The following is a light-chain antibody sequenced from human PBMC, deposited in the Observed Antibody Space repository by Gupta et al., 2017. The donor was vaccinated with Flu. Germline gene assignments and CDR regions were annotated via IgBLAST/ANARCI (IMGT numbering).Light chain of an antibody. CDR3: QQEHNWPST. CDR2: RPS. Sequence: PVSVSVSLGETASLSCRASQSTSAYLVRYQHMPGLAPRLLIYRPSATVTALPATFSGSRSGTDLTLTISSRQSEDLAMYCCQQEHNWPSTFGQGTKVEV. CDR1: QSTSAY. J-gene: IGKJ1*01. V-gene: IGKV3-15*01.